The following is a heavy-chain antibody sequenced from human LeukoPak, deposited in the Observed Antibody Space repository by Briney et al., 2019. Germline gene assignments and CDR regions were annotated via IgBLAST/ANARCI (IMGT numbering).Heavy chain of an antibody. J-gene: IGHJ5*02. V-gene: IGHV4-34*01. Sequence: SETLSLTCAVYGGSLSGYYWSWIRQPPGKGLEWIGEINHSGSTNYNPSLKSRVTISVDTSKNQFSLKVSSVTAADTAVYYCANSLGYCSGGSCYSEYNYLDPWGQGTLVTVSS. CDR1: GGSLSGYY. CDR3: ANSLGYCSGGSCYSEYNYLDP. D-gene: IGHD2-15*01. CDR2: INHSGST.